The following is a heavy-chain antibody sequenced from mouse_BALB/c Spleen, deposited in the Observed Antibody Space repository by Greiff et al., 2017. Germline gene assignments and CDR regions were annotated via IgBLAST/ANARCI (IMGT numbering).Heavy chain of an antibody. J-gene: IGHJ4*01. CDR3: ARELLRGYAMDY. CDR2: ISSGSSTI. D-gene: IGHD2-12*01. Sequence: EVQLVESGGGLVQPGGSRKLSCAASGFTFSSFGMHWVRQAPEKGLEWVAYISSGSSTIYYADTVKGRFTISRDNPKNTLFLQMTSLRSEDTAMYYCARELLRGYAMDYWGQGTSVTVSS. V-gene: IGHV5-17*02. CDR1: GFTFSSFG.